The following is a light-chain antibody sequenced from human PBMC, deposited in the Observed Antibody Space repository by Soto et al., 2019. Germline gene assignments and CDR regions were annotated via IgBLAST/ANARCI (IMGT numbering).Light chain of an antibody. CDR1: SSDVGVYNY. CDR2: EVS. J-gene: IGLJ1*01. CDR3: SSYRSSSLYV. Sequence: QSALTQPASVSGSPGQSITISCTGTSSDVGVYNYVSWYQQHPGKAPKLLIYEVSDRPSGVSHRFSGSKSGNTASLTISGLQAEDEADYYCSSYRSSSLYVFGTGTKLTVL. V-gene: IGLV2-14*01.